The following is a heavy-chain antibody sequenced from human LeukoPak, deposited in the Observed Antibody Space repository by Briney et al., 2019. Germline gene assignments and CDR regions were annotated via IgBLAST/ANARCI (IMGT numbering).Heavy chain of an antibody. CDR2: ISGSGVST. V-gene: IGHV3-23*01. Sequence: GGSLRLSCAASGFTFSSYAMSWVRQAPGKGLDWVSAISGSGVSTYYADSVKGRFTISRDNSKNTLYLQMNSLRAEDTAVYYCAKRGMTTIKEGFDYWGQGTLVTVPS. CDR1: GFTFSSYA. D-gene: IGHD5-24*01. J-gene: IGHJ4*02. CDR3: AKRGMTTIKEGFDY.